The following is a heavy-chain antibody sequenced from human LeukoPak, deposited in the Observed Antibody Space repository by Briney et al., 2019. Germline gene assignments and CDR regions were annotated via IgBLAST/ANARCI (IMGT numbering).Heavy chain of an antibody. V-gene: IGHV1-18*01. J-gene: IGHJ6*03. D-gene: IGHD3-22*01. CDR2: ISAYNGNT. CDR1: GYTFTSYG. CDR3: ARGRDYYDSSGYYYRDYYYYMDV. Sequence: ASVKVSCKASGYTFTSYGISWVRQAPGQGLEWMGWISAYNGNTNYAQKLQGRVTMTTDTSTSTAYMELRSLRSDDTAVYYCARGRDYYDSSGYYYRDYYYYMDVWGKGTTVTVSS.